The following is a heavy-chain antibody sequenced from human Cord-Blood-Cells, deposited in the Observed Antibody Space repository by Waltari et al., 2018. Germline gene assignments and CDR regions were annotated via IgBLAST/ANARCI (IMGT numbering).Heavy chain of an antibody. D-gene: IGHD2-2*01. Sequence: QLQLQESGPGLVKPSETLSLTCTVSGGSISSSSYYWGWIRQPPGKGLEWIGSIYYSGSTYYTPSLKRRVTISVDTSKNQFSLKLSSVTAADTAVYYCARQGYCSSTSCYDAFDIWGQGTMVTVSS. CDR1: GGSISSSSYY. J-gene: IGHJ3*02. CDR3: ARQGYCSSTSCYDAFDI. V-gene: IGHV4-39*01. CDR2: IYYSGST.